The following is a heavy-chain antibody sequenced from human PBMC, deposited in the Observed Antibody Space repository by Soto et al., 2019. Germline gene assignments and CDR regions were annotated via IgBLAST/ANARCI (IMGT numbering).Heavy chain of an antibody. CDR3: ARGHGGITIFGAPGHFDY. V-gene: IGHV4-39*01. Sequence: SETLSLTCTVSGGSISSGTYYWGWIRQPPGRGLERIGSFSHSGSTYHNPSLKSRVTMSVDTPKNQFSLKLSSVTAADTAVYFCARGHGGITIFGAPGHFDYWGQGTLVTVSS. CDR1: GGSISSGTYY. D-gene: IGHD3-3*01. CDR2: FSHSGST. J-gene: IGHJ4*02.